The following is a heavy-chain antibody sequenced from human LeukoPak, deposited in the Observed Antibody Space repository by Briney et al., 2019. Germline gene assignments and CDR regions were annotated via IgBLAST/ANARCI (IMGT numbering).Heavy chain of an antibody. CDR2: IYHSGST. J-gene: IGHJ6*03. D-gene: IGHD4-23*01. CDR1: GYSISSGYY. Sequence: SETLSLTCTVSGYSISSGYYWGWIRQPPGKGLEWIGSIYHSGSTYYNPSLKSRVTISVDTSKNQFSLKLSSVTAADTAVYYCARDPPKYGGSSYYYYMDVWGKGTTVTISS. CDR3: ARDPPKYGGSSYYYYMDV. V-gene: IGHV4-38-2*02.